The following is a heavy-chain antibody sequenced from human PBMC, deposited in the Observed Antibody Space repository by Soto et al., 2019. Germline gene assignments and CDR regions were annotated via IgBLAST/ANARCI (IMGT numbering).Heavy chain of an antibody. V-gene: IGHV3-23*01. CDR2: FLVSCCRP. CDR1: GFTCSSYG. D-gene: IGHD3-9*01. Sequence: GGSVRLSCAASGFTCSSYGMSWVRQAPGKGLEWVSAFLVSCCRPYYAASVKCLFAISTSKSMTTLYLQINSLRAADTAVYYCAKWLYFIFSGYGRLNYYHYGMDVSAQRTTVTVSS. CDR3: AKWLYFIFSGYGRLNYYHYGMDV. J-gene: IGHJ6*02.